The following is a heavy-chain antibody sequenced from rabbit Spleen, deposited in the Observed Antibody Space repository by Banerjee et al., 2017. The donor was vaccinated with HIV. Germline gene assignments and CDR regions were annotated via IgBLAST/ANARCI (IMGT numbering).Heavy chain of an antibody. CDR1: GFSFSSSYD. CDR3: ARDSGTSFSSYGMDL. Sequence: LVESGGGLVQPGASLTLTCKASGFSFSSSYDVCWVRQAPGKGLEWIACIYTGNGKTYYASWAKGRFTISRTSSTTVTLRMTSLTAADTATYFCARDSGTSFSSYGMDLWGQGTLVTVS. V-gene: IGHV1S40*01. D-gene: IGHD8-1*01. CDR2: IYTGNGKT. J-gene: IGHJ6*01.